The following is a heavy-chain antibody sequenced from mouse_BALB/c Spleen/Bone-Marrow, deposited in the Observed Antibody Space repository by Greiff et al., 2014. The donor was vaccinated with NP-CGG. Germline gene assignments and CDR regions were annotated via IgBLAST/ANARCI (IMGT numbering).Heavy chain of an antibody. V-gene: IGHV1S22*01. CDR1: GYTFTSYW. CDR3: TRCYYGYDGVSWFAY. Sequence: GSELVRPGASVKLSCKASGYTFTSYWMHWVKQRHGQGLEWIGNIYPGSGSTNYDEKFKSKGTLTVDTSSSTAYMHLNSLTSEDSAVYYCTRCYYGYDGVSWFAYWGQGTLVTVSA. CDR2: IYPGSGST. J-gene: IGHJ3*01. D-gene: IGHD2-2*01.